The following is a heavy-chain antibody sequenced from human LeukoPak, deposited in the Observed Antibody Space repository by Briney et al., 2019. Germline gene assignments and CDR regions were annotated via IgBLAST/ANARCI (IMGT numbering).Heavy chain of an antibody. CDR1: GGSFSGYY. CDR3: ARRDVGDSGGYYFDY. CDR2: INHSGST. V-gene: IGHV4-34*01. J-gene: IGHJ4*02. D-gene: IGHD3-10*01. Sequence: SETLSLTCAVYGGSFSGYYWSWIRQPPGKGLEWIGEINHSGSTNYNPSLKSRVTISVDTSKNQFSLKLSSVTAADTAVYYCARRDVGDSGGYYFDYWGQGTLATVSS.